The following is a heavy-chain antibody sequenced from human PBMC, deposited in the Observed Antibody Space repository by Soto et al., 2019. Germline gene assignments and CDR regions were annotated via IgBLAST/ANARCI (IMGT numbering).Heavy chain of an antibody. Sequence: GGSLRLSFGGSGFTFRSYAMSWVRQAPGEGLEGVSVISGSGGSTYYADSVKGRFTISRDNSKNTLYLQMNSLRAEDTAVYYCAKDSPSYDFWSGYYSVFGNDAFDIWGQGTMVTVSS. CDR3: AKDSPSYDFWSGYYSVFGNDAFDI. CDR2: ISGSGGST. J-gene: IGHJ3*02. V-gene: IGHV3-23*01. CDR1: GFTFRSYA. D-gene: IGHD3-3*01.